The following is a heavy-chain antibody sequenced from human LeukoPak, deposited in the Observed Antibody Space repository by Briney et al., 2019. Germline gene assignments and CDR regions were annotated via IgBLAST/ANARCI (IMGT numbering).Heavy chain of an antibody. J-gene: IGHJ3*02. CDR2: IKQDGSEK. CDR1: GFTFSSYW. D-gene: IGHD3-10*01. Sequence: PGGPLRLSCAASGFTFSSYWMSWVRQAPGKGLEWVANIKQDGSEKYYVDSVKGRFTISRDNAKNSLYLQMNSLRAEDTAVYYCARIGPLWFGELSQHAFDIWGQGTIVTVSS. V-gene: IGHV3-7*01. CDR3: ARIGPLWFGELSQHAFDI.